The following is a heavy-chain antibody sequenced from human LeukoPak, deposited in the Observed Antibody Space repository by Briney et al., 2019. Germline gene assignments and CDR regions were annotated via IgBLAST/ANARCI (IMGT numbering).Heavy chain of an antibody. D-gene: IGHD3-22*01. CDR1: GFTFSSYA. V-gene: IGHV3-30*04. CDR2: ISYDGSNK. Sequence: GGSLRLSCAASGFTFSSYAMHWVRQAPGKGLEWVAVISYDGSNKYYADSVKGRFTISRDNSKNTLYLQMNSLRAEDTAVYYCAKDSDYYDSSGYYLLGYWGQGTLVTVSS. J-gene: IGHJ4*02. CDR3: AKDSDYYDSSGYYLLGY.